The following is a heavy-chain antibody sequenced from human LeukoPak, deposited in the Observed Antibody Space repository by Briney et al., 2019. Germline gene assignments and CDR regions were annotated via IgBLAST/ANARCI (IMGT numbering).Heavy chain of an antibody. CDR1: GYTFTNYY. J-gene: IGHJ4*02. CDR2: NVPSDSST. D-gene: IGHD4-11*01. V-gene: IGHV1-46*01. Sequence: ASVKVSCTASGYTFTNYYMHWVRQAPGQGLEWMGINVPSDSSTTYAQKFQDRVTMTRDTSTSTVYMELSSLRSEDTAVYYCARSYSNYGYYDYWGQGTLVTVSS. CDR3: ARSYSNYGYYDY.